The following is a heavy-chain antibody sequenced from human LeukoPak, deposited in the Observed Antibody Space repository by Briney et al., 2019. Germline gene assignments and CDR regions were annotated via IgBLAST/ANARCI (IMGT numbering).Heavy chain of an antibody. CDR2: IYYSGST. CDR1: GGSISSYY. Sequence: SETLSLTCTVSGGSISSYYWSWIRQPPGKGLEWIGYIYYSGSTNYNPSLKSRVTISVDTSKNQFSLKLSSVTAADTAVYYCARYYYYDSSGYYPFDYWGQGTLGTVSS. J-gene: IGHJ4*02. CDR3: ARYYYYDSSGYYPFDY. V-gene: IGHV4-59*01. D-gene: IGHD3-22*01.